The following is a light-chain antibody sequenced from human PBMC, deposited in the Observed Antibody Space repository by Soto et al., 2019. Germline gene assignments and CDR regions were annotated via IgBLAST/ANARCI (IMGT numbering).Light chain of an antibody. J-gene: IGLJ2*01. CDR1: SSNIGNNY. CDR3: GTWDSRLSVVV. V-gene: IGLV1-51*01. Sequence: QSVLTQPPSVSAAPGQKVTISCSGSSSNIGNNYVSWYQQLPGTAPKLLIYDNNKRPSGIPDRFSCSKSGTSATLGITGLQTGDEADYYCGTWDSRLSVVVFGGGTKLTVL. CDR2: DNN.